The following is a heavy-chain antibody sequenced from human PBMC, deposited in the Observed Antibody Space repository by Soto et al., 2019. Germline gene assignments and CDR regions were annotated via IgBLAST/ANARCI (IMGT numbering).Heavy chain of an antibody. Sequence: QVRLVESGGGVVQPGRSLRLSCAASGFTFSGSSIHWVRQTPRKGLEWVAVILADGSKQYYADSVKGRFTVSRDNSMDMLYLQXXXXXXXXXXXXXXXXXXXXXXXGXXDXWGQGTTVTV. CDR1: GFTFSGSS. CDR3: XXXXXXXXXGXXDX. CDR2: ILADGSKQ. V-gene: IGHV3-30-3*01. J-gene: IGHJ3*01.